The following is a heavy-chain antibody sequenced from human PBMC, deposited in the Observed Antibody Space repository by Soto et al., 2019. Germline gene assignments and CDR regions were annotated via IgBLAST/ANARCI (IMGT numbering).Heavy chain of an antibody. V-gene: IGHV4-59*01. J-gene: IGHJ4*02. D-gene: IGHD3-16*02. CDR1: GVSISSYF. CDR3: ARIGGYPGPLDD. CDR2: TYHRGST. Sequence: WETLSLTCSVSGVSISSYFWSWIRQPPGRGLEWIGYTYHRGSTNYSPSLKSRVAISLDTSENQFSLKVSSVTAADTAVYYCARIGGYPGPLDDWGQGTPVP.